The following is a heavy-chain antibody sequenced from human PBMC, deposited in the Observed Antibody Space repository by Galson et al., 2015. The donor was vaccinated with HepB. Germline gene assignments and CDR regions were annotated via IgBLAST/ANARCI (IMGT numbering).Heavy chain of an antibody. CDR3: ATALGWPQFGVVMTAFDY. Sequence: VKVSCKVSGYTFTDYYMHWVQQAPGKGLEWMGLVDPEDGETIYAEKFQGRVTITADTSTDTAYMELSSLRSEDTAVYYCATALGWPQFGVVMTAFDYWGQGTLVTVSS. D-gene: IGHD3-3*01. J-gene: IGHJ4*02. V-gene: IGHV1-69-2*01. CDR2: VDPEDGET. CDR1: GYTFTDYY.